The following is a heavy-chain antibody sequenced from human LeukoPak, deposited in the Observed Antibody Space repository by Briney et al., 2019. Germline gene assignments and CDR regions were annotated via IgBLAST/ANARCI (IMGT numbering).Heavy chain of an antibody. V-gene: IGHV3-33*01. CDR2: IWYDGSNK. CDR1: GFTFSTYG. Sequence: GGSLRLSCAASGFTFSTYGMHWVRQAPGKGLEWVGVIWYDGSNKYYADSVKGRFTISRDNSKNTLYLQMNSLRAEDTAVYYCASDPATVTSYCDYWGQGTLVTVSS. J-gene: IGHJ4*02. CDR3: ASDPATVTSYCDY. D-gene: IGHD4-17*01.